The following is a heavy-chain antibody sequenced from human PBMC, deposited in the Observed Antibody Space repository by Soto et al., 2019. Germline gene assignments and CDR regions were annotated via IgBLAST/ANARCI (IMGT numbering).Heavy chain of an antibody. Sequence: XGSLRLSCAASGFTFSSYSRSWVGQAPGKGLEWVSAISGSGGSTYYADSVKGRFTISRDNSKNTLYLQMNSLRAEDTAVYYCAKGLWVTPSYLLYYYYGMDVWGQGTTVTVSS. CDR2: ISGSGGST. D-gene: IGHD1-26*01. CDR1: GFTFSSYS. V-gene: IGHV3-23*01. J-gene: IGHJ6*02. CDR3: AKGLWVTPSYLLYYYYGMDV.